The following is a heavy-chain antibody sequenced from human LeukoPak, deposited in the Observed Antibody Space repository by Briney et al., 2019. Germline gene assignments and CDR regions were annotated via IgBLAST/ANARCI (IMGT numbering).Heavy chain of an antibody. V-gene: IGHV3-53*05. CDR3: AKDLHDMITFGGVIGGPDY. CDR1: GFTFSSNY. Sequence: PGGSLRLSCAASGFTFSSNYMTWVRQAPGKGLEWVSVIYSGGSTYYADSVKGRFTISRDNSKNTLYLQMNSLRAEDTAVYYCAKDLHDMITFGGVIGGPDYWGQGTLATVSS. J-gene: IGHJ4*02. D-gene: IGHD3-16*02. CDR2: IYSGGST.